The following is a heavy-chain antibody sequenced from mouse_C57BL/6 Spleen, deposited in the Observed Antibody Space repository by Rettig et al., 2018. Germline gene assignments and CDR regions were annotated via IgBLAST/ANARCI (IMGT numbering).Heavy chain of an antibody. J-gene: IGHJ2*01. Sequence: RQFPGNKLEWMGYISYDGSNNYNPSLKNRISITRDTSKNQFFLKLNSVTTEDTATYYCASYSNYDYWGQGTTLTVSS. CDR3: ASYSNYDY. V-gene: IGHV3-6*01. D-gene: IGHD2-5*01. CDR2: ISYDGSN.